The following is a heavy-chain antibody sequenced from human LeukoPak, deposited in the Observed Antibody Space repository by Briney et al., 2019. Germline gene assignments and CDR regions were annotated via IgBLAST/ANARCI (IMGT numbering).Heavy chain of an antibody. D-gene: IGHD3-16*01. J-gene: IGHJ5*02. CDR1: GYTFTDYY. CDR3: ARARLRKGYNWFDP. V-gene: IGHV1-8*03. Sequence: ASVKVSCKASGYTFTDYYINWVRQAPGQGLEWMGWMSPESGDTGYAHKFQGRVSITRNTSITTAYMELRSLRFEDTAIYYCARARLRKGYNWFDPWGQGTLVSVSS. CDR2: MSPESGDT.